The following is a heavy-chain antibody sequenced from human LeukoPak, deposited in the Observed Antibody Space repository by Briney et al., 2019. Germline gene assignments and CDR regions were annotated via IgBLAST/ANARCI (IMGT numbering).Heavy chain of an antibody. CDR3: ASLRLGELSPWEV. D-gene: IGHD3-16*02. J-gene: IGHJ4*02. CDR1: GFTFSSYA. CDR2: VSGSGGNT. V-gene: IGHV3-23*01. Sequence: GGSLRLSCAASGFTFSSYAMSWVRQAPGKGLEWVSVVSGSGGNTYYADSVKGRFTTSRDNSKNSLYLQMNSLRTEDTALYYCASLRLGELSPWEVWGQGTLVTVSS.